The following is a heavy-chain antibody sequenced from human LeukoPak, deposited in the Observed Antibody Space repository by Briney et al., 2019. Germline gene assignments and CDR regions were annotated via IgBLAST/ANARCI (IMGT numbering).Heavy chain of an antibody. J-gene: IGHJ3*02. D-gene: IGHD3-22*01. V-gene: IGHV1-8*02. CDR3: ARHMRVTLFMIVVVIKVAFDI. CDR1: GYTFTSYD. Sequence: ASVKVSCKASGYTFTSYDINWVRQATGQGLEWMGWMNPNSGNTGYAQKFQGRVTMTRDTSTSTAYMELSSQRSEDIDVYYCARHMRVTLFMIVVVIKVAFDIWGQGTMVTVSS. CDR2: MNPNSGNT.